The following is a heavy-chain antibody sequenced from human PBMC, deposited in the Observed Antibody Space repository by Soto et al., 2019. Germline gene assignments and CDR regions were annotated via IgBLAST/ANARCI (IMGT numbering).Heavy chain of an antibody. V-gene: IGHV4-39*01. J-gene: IGHJ6*02. CDR1: GGSISSSSYY. D-gene: IGHD1-26*01. Sequence: PSETLSLTCTVSGGSISSSSYYWGWIRQPPGKGLEWIGSIYYSGSTYYSPSLKSRVTISVDTSKNQFSLKQSSVTAADTAVYYCARHWYSGSYYAYYYYGMDVWGQGTTVTVSS. CDR2: IYYSGST. CDR3: ARHWYSGSYYAYYYYGMDV.